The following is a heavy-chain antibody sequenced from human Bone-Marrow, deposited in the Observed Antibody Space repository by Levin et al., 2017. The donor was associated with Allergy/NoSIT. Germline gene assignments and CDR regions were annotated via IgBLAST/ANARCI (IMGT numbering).Heavy chain of an antibody. CDR1: GFTVSDYY. J-gene: IGHJ4*02. V-gene: IGHV3-53*01. CDR3: ASPSVTLSSSWLILDY. D-gene: IGHD6-13*01. Sequence: PGGSLRLSCAASGFTVSDYYISWVRQAPGKGLEWVSVIYAGGSTFYADSVKGRFTISRDDSKNTVYLQMNSLRGEDTAVYYCASPSVTLSSSWLILDYWGRGTLVSVSS. CDR2: IYAGGST.